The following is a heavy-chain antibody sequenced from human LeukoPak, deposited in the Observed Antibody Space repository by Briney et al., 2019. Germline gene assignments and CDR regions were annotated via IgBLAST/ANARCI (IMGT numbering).Heavy chain of an antibody. J-gene: IGHJ4*02. CDR1: GFTFSSYW. D-gene: IGHD3-16*01. V-gene: IGHV3-23*01. Sequence: PGGSLRLPCAASGFTFSSYWMNWARQAPGKGLEWASSISGSGGSTYYADSVKGRFTISRDNSKNTVYLQMNSLRDEDTAVYYCAKKYYPDYWGQGTLVIVSS. CDR2: ISGSGGST. CDR3: AKKYYPDY.